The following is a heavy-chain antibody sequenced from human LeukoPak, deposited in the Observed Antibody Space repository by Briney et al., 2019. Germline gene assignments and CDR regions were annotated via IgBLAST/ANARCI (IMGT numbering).Heavy chain of an antibody. V-gene: IGHV4-4*02. CDR2: IYHSGST. CDR3: ARVYYSSSYDYWYFDL. CDR1: GGSISSSNW. D-gene: IGHD6-13*01. Sequence: PSGTLSLTCAVSGGSISSSNWWSWVRQPPGKGLEWIGEIYHSGSTNYNPSLKSRATISVDKSKNQFSLKLSSVTAADTAVYYCARVYYSSSYDYWYFDLWGRGTLVTVSS. J-gene: IGHJ2*01.